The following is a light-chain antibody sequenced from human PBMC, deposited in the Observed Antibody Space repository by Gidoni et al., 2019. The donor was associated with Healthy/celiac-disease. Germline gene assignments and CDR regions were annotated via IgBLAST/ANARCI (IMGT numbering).Light chain of an antibody. CDR3: GTWGSSLSAVV. CDR1: SANIGNNY. V-gene: IGLV1-51*01. CDR2: DNN. Sequence: QSVLTPQTSASAAPGQKVTISCSGRSANIGNNYVSWYQQLPGTAPKLLIYDNNKRPSGIPDRFSGSKSGTSTTLGITGLQTGDEADYYCGTWGSSLSAVVFGGGTKLTVL. J-gene: IGLJ2*01.